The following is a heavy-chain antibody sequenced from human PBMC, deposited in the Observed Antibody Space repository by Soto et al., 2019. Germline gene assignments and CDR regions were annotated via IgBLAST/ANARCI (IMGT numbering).Heavy chain of an antibody. CDR3: AREHDYGDDFDY. D-gene: IGHD4-17*01. CDR2: ISAYNGNT. V-gene: IGHV1-18*01. CDR1: GYTFTSYA. J-gene: IGHJ4*02. Sequence: ASVKVPCKASGYTFTSYAMHWVRQAPGQRLEWMGWISAYNGNTNYAQKLQGRVTMTTDTSTSTAYMELRSLRSDDTAVYYCAREHDYGDDFDYWGQGTLVTVSS.